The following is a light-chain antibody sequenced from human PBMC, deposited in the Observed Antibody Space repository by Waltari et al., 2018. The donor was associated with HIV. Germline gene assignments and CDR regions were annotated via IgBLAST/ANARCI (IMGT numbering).Light chain of an antibody. J-gene: IGKJ4*01. CDR3: QQYGSSPLT. CDR1: EIISSGY. V-gene: IGKV3-20*01. Sequence: IVLTQSPGIVSLSPGERATLSCRADEIISSGYLAWYQHKPGQAPRLLIYGASIRASGIPDRFGGSGSGTDFTLTISRLEPEDFAVYFCQQYGSSPLTFGGGTKVEIK. CDR2: GAS.